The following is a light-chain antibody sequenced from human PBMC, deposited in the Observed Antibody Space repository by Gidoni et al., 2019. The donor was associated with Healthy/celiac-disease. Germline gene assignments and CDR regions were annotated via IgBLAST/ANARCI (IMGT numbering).Light chain of an antibody. J-gene: IGKJ2*01. CDR1: QSVSSSY. V-gene: IGKV3-20*01. CDR2: GAS. CDR3: QQYGSSPYT. Sequence: IVLTQSPGTLSLSPGERATLSCRARQSVSSSYLAWYQQKPGQAPRLLIYGASRRATGIPDRFSGSGSGTDFTLTISRLEPEDFAVYYCQQYGSSPYTFGQGTKLEIK.